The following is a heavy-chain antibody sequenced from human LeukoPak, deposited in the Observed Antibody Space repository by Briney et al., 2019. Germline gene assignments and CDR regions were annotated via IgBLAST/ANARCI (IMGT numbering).Heavy chain of an antibody. Sequence: SETLSLTCTVSGDSISSYYWSWIRQPPGKGLEWIGYIYYSGSTNYNPSLKSRVTISVDTSKNQFSLKLSSVTAADTAVYYCARVSLPANYASSGYYPSDHWGRGSLVTVSS. D-gene: IGHD3-22*01. CDR1: GDSISSYY. CDR2: IYYSGST. CDR3: ARVSLPANYASSGYYPSDH. J-gene: IGHJ4*02. V-gene: IGHV4-59*01.